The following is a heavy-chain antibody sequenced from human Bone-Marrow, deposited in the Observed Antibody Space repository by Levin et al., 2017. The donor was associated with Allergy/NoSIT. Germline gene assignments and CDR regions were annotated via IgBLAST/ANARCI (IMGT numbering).Heavy chain of an antibody. CDR3: ARVRFPGYHGSGSYYTEYYFDS. CDR2: IYDAGRT. J-gene: IGHJ4*02. Sequence: LSLTCAASGFTVSGYYLSWVRQAPGKGLEWVSTIYDAGRTYYADSVKGRFTISRDNSKDTLYLQMNSLRADDTAVYYCARVRFPGYHGSGSYYTEYYFDSWGQGTLVTVSS. V-gene: IGHV3-53*01. D-gene: IGHD3-10*01. CDR1: GFTVSGYY.